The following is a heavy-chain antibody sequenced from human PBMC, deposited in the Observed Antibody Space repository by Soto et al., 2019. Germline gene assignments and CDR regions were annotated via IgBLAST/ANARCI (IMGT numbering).Heavy chain of an antibody. CDR1: GFTFSTYA. Sequence: GGSLRLSCGASGFTFSTYAMSWVRQAPGKGLEWVSGISGSGGSTDYADSVKGRSTISRDNSKNTLYLQMNSLRADDTAVYYCAKGGCSGATCPMGFDYWGQGTLVTVSS. CDR2: ISGSGGST. D-gene: IGHD2-15*01. J-gene: IGHJ4*02. V-gene: IGHV3-23*01. CDR3: AKGGCSGATCPMGFDY.